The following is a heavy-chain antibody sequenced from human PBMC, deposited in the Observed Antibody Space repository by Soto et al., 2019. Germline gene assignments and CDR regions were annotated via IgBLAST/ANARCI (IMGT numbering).Heavy chain of an antibody. CDR3: ARSDLSSRFSYYYYGMDV. J-gene: IGHJ6*02. CDR2: INPSGGST. Sequence: ASVKVSCKASGYTFTSYYMHWVRQAPGQGLEWMGIINPSGGSTSYAQKFQGRVTMTRDTSTSTVYMELSSLRSEDTAVYYCARSDLSSRFSYYYYGMDVWGQGTTVTVSS. D-gene: IGHD6-13*01. V-gene: IGHV1-46*01. CDR1: GYTFTSYY.